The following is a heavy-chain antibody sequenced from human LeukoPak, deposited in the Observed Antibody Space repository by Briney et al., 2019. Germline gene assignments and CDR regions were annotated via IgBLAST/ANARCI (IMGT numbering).Heavy chain of an antibody. CDR2: IYYSGST. J-gene: IGHJ4*02. D-gene: IGHD2-8*01. Sequence: SETLSLTCTVSGCSISSYYWRWMRQPPGKGRVWRGYIYYSGSTNYNPSLKSRVTISVDTSKNQFSLKLSSVTAADTAVYYCARVTCTNGVCYYFDYWGQGTLVTVSS. CDR3: ARVTCTNGVCYYFDY. CDR1: GCSISSYY. V-gene: IGHV4-59*01.